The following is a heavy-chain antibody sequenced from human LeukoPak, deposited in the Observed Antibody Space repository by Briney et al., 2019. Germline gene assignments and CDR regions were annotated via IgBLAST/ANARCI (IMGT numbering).Heavy chain of an antibody. CDR2: IDARSGIT. V-gene: IGHV3-48*01. D-gene: IGHD3-3*01. Sequence: GGSLRLSCAASGFTFTIFGLNWVRQAPGKGPEWVSYIDARSGITYYADSVQGRFTISRDNAKESVFLQMNSLRVDDTAVYYCARTYDFGRGPPGDAFDNWGPGTWVTVSS. J-gene: IGHJ3*02. CDR3: ARTYDFGRGPPGDAFDN. CDR1: GFTFTIFG.